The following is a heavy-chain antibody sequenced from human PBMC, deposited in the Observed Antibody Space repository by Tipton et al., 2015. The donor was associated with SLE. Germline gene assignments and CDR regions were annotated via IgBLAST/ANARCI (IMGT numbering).Heavy chain of an antibody. Sequence: TLSLTCTVSGGSISSSSYYWGWIRQPPGKGLEWIGSIYYSGSTYYNPSLKSRVTISVDTSKNQFSLKLSSVTAADTAVYYCARSKAAAGLLDNWGRGTLVTVSS. D-gene: IGHD6-13*01. J-gene: IGHJ4*02. CDR3: ARSKAAAGLLDN. CDR1: GGSISSSSYY. V-gene: IGHV4-39*07. CDR2: IYYSGST.